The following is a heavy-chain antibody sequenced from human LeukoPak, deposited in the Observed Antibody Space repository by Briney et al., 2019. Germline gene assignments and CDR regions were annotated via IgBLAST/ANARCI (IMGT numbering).Heavy chain of an antibody. Sequence: ESGPTLVKPTQTLTLTCSFSGFSISTSGVGVGWIRQAPGKALEWLALIYWDDDKRYSPSLKSRLTITKDTSKNQVVLTMTNMDPVDTATYYCAHRPPRITMVRGVILSAPYFDYWGQGTLVTVSS. D-gene: IGHD3-10*01. CDR3: AHRPPRITMVRGVILSAPYFDY. CDR1: GFSISTSGVG. V-gene: IGHV2-5*02. CDR2: IYWDDDK. J-gene: IGHJ4*02.